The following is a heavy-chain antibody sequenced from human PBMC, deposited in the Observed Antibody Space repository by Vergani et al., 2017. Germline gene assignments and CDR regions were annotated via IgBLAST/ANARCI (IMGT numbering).Heavy chain of an antibody. CDR3: ANPKRGVGNQDAFDI. CDR2: IYSGGST. V-gene: IGHV3-53*01. CDR1: GFTVSSNY. D-gene: IGHD3-10*01. Sequence: EVQLVESGGGLIQPGGSLRLSCAASGFTVSSNYMSWVRQAPGKGLEWVSVIYSGGSTYYADSVKGRFTISRDNSKNTLYLQMNSLRAEDTAVYYCANPKRGVGNQDAFDIWGQGTMVTVSS. J-gene: IGHJ3*02.